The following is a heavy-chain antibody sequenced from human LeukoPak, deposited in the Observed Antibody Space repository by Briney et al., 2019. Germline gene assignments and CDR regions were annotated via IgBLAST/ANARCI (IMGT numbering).Heavy chain of an antibody. D-gene: IGHD6-19*01. J-gene: IGHJ4*02. Sequence: GGSLRLSCVDSGFTFSSNWMTWVRQAPGKGLEWVANIKEDGSEKYYGGSVKGRFTISRDNAKHSLYLQMDSLRAEDTAVYYCAKELGSGWSPLDYWGQGTLVTVSS. CDR1: GFTFSSNW. CDR2: IKEDGSEK. V-gene: IGHV3-7*04. CDR3: AKELGSGWSPLDY.